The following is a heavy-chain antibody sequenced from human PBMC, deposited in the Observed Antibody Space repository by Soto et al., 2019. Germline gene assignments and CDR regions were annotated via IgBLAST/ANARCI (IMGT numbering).Heavy chain of an antibody. CDR3: ARDGLGASFDY. Sequence: HPGGSLRLSCAASGFTVSSNYMSWVRQAPGKGLEWVSTIYTGGTTFYADSVKGRFTISRDISKNTLYLQMNTLRAEDTAIYYCARDGLGASFDYWGQGTLVTVSS. J-gene: IGHJ4*02. CDR1: GFTVSSNY. D-gene: IGHD7-27*01. V-gene: IGHV3-53*01. CDR2: IYTGGTT.